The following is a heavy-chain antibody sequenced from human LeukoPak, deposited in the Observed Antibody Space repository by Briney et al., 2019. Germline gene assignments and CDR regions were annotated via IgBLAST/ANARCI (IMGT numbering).Heavy chain of an antibody. D-gene: IGHD4-17*01. CDR2: IRSKAYGGTT. V-gene: IGHV3-49*03. Sequence: GRSLRLSCTASGFTFGDYAMTWFRQAPGKGLEWVGFIRSKAYGGTTEYAASVKGRFTISRDDSRGIAYLQMNSLKTEDTAVYYCTRRTVSPDYWGQGTLVTVSS. CDR1: GFTFGDYA. CDR3: TRRTVSPDY. J-gene: IGHJ4*02.